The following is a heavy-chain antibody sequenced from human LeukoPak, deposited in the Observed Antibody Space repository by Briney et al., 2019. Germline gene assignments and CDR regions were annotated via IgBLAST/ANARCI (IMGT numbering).Heavy chain of an antibody. CDR1: GGSISSSNYY. J-gene: IGHJ4*02. V-gene: IGHV4-39*01. D-gene: IGHD6-6*01. Sequence: SETLSLTCTVSGGSISSSNYYWGWIRQPPGKGLEWIGSNFYSGRTYNNPSLKSRVSISVDTSKNQLSLKLTSVTAADTAVYYCTRYSSSSFDYWGQGTLVTVSS. CDR2: NFYSGRT. CDR3: TRYSSSSFDY.